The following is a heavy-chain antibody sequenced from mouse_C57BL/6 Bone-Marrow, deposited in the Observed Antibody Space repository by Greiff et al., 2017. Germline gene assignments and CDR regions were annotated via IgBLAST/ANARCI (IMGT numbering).Heavy chain of an antibody. CDR1: GFTFSSYA. J-gene: IGHJ4*01. CDR3: ARDYDYVYYAMDY. Sequence: EVKVVESGGGLVKPGGSLKLSCAASGFTFSSYAMSWVRQTPEKRLEWVATISDGGSYTYYPDNVKGRFTISRDNAKNNLYLQMSHLKSEDTAMYYWARDYDYVYYAMDYWGQGTSVTVSS. CDR2: ISDGGSYT. V-gene: IGHV5-4*01. D-gene: IGHD2-4*01.